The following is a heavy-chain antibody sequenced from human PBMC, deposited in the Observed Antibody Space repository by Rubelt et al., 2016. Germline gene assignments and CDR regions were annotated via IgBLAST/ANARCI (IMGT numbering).Heavy chain of an antibody. CDR2: ISSSSSTI. D-gene: IGHD3-16*01. J-gene: IGHJ4*02. V-gene: IGHV3-48*01. CDR3: ARGGYVWGSYSQVSMGYYFDY. CDR1: GFTFSSYS. Sequence: PGGSLRLSCAASGFTFSSYSMNWVRQAPGKGLEWVSYISSSSSTIYYADSVKGRFTISRDNAKNSLYLQMNSLRAEDTAVYYCARGGYVWGSYSQVSMGYYFDYWGQGTLVTVSS.